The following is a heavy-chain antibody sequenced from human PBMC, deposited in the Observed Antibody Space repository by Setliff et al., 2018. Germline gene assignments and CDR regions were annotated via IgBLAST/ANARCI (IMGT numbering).Heavy chain of an antibody. CDR1: GASITRGGFY. D-gene: IGHD1-26*01. Sequence: LSLTCSVSGASITRGGFYWTWIRQPAGKGLEWIGHISPSGSTTYNPSVKSRVTISLDTSKNHFSLKLDSVTAADAALYYCARSPSSGAYWNPRPFYSDYWARGTLVTVSS. CDR2: ISPSGST. J-gene: IGHJ4*02. CDR3: ARSPSSGAYWNPRPFYSDY. V-gene: IGHV4-61*09.